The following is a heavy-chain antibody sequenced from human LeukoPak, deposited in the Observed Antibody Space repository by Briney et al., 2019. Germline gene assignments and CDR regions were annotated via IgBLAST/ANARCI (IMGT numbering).Heavy chain of an antibody. CDR3: ARDSGYDSSGYYYGF. J-gene: IGHJ4*02. V-gene: IGHV1-69*04. D-gene: IGHD3-22*01. CDR2: IIPILGIA. Sequence: ASVKVSCKASGGTFSSYGISWVRQAPGQGLEWMGRIIPILGIANYAQKFQGRVTITADKSTSTAYMELSSLRSEDTAVYYCARDSGYDSSGYYYGFWGQGTLVTVSS. CDR1: GGTFSSYG.